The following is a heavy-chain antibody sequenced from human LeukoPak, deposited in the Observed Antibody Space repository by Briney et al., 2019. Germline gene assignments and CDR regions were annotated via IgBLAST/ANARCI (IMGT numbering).Heavy chain of an antibody. CDR1: GFTFSSYG. J-gene: IGHJ6*03. V-gene: IGHV3-33*01. CDR3: ARDPTYYDILTGYGGYYYYYMDV. D-gene: IGHD3-9*01. CDR2: IWYDGSNK. Sequence: GGSLRLSCAASGFTFSSYGMHWVRQAPGKGLEWVAVIWYDGSNKYYADSVKGRFTISRDNSKNTLYLQMNSLRAEDTALYYCARDPTYYDILTGYGGYYYYYMDVWGKGTTVTVSS.